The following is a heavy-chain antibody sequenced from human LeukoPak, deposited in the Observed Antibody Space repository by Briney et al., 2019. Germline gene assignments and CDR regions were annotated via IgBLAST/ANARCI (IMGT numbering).Heavy chain of an antibody. CDR3: ARVGTTVYY. J-gene: IGHJ4*02. D-gene: IGHD4-17*01. CDR1: GGSISSSSYY. V-gene: IGHV4-39*07. CDR2: IYYSGST. Sequence: SETLSLTCTVSGGSISSSSYYWGWIRQPPGKGLEWIGSIYYSGSTYYNPSLKSRVTISVDTSKNQFSLKLSSVTAADTAVYYCARVGTTVYYWGQGTLVTVSS.